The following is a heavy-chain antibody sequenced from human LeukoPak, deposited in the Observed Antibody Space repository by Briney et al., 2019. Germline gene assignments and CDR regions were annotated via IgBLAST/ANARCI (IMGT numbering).Heavy chain of an antibody. CDR2: INPNSGGT. D-gene: IGHD3-22*01. CDR3: ARAGYFDTSGYYDFDY. V-gene: IGHV1-2*02. Sequence: ASVKVSCKASGYTFTDYYMHWVRQAPGQGLEWMGWINPNSGGTNYVQKFQGRVTMTRDTSISTAYMELSRLRSDDTAVYYCARAGYFDTSGYYDFDYWGQGTLVTVSS. J-gene: IGHJ4*02. CDR1: GYTFTDYY.